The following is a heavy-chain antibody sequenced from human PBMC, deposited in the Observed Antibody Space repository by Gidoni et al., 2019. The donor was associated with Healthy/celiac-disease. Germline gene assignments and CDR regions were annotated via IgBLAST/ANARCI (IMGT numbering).Heavy chain of an antibody. CDR2: ISSSSSTI. D-gene: IGHD3-10*01. V-gene: IGHV3-48*02. CDR1: GFTFSSYS. CDR3: ARDYGSGSLNWFDP. Sequence: EVQLVESGGGLVQPGGSLRLSCSASGFTFSSYSMNWVRQAPGKGLEWVSYISSSSSTIYYADSVKGRFTISRDNAKNSLYLQMNSLRDEDTAVYYCARDYGSGSLNWFDPWGQGTLVTVSS. J-gene: IGHJ5*02.